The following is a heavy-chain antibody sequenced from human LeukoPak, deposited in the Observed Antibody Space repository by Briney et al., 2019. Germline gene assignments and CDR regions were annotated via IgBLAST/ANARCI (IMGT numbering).Heavy chain of an antibody. J-gene: IGHJ4*02. Sequence: PSQTLSLTCTVSGGSISSGGYYWSWIRQHPGKGLEWIGYIYYSGSTYYNPSLKSRVTISVDTSKNQFSLKLSSVTAADTAVYYCARVRDAYNSAFDYWGQGTPVTVSS. D-gene: IGHD5-24*01. CDR1: GGSISSGGYY. CDR2: IYYSGST. CDR3: ARVRDAYNSAFDY. V-gene: IGHV4-31*03.